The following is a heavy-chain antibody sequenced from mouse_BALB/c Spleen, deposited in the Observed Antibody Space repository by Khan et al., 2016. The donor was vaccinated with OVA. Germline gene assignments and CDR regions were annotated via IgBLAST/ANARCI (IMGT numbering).Heavy chain of an antibody. D-gene: IGHD1-1*01. Sequence: QVQLQQSGAELVKAGASVKMSCKASGYTFTSYWMHWVKQRLGQGLEWFAETNPTNGRTYYNEKFKSKATLTVDKSSNTASMLLSGPTFEDSAVYYCARIKKIVATYFDYWGQGTTLTVSS. CDR2: TNPTNGRT. CDR3: ARIKKIVATYFDY. J-gene: IGHJ2*01. V-gene: IGHV1S81*02. CDR1: GYTFTSYW.